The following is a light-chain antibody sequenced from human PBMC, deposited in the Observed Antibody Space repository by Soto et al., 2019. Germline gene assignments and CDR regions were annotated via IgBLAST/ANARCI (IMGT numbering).Light chain of an antibody. CDR1: SSDVGGYNY. CDR2: DVS. J-gene: IGLJ1*01. CDR3: SSYTSSSTLEVG. V-gene: IGLV2-14*01. Sequence: QSVLTQPASVSGSPGQSITISCTGTSSDVGGYNYVSWYQQHPGKAPKLMIYDVSNRPSGVSNRFSGSKSGNTASLTISGLQAEDEADYYCSSYTSSSTLEVGFGAGTKVTVL.